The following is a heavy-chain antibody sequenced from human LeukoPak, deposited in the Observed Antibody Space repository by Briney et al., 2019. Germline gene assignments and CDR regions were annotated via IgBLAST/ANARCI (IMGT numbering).Heavy chain of an antibody. Sequence: GGSLRLSCAASGFTFSSYDMHWVRQATGKGLEWVSAIGTAGDTYYPGSVKGRFTISRENAKNSLYLQMNSQRAGDTAVYYCARERVDYDFWSGPNYYGMDVWGQGTTVTVSS. J-gene: IGHJ6*02. V-gene: IGHV3-13*01. CDR2: IGTAGDT. D-gene: IGHD3-3*01. CDR1: GFTFSSYD. CDR3: ARERVDYDFWSGPNYYGMDV.